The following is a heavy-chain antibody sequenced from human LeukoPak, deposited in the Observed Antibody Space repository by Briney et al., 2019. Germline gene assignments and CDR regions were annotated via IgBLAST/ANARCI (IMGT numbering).Heavy chain of an antibody. CDR2: ISSNGGST. CDR3: ARDRYYGSGSYYRAFDY. J-gene: IGHJ4*02. D-gene: IGHD3-10*01. V-gene: IGHV3-64*01. Sequence: GGSLRLSCAASGFTFSSYAMHWVRQAPGKGLEYASAISSNGGSTYYANSVKGRFTISRDNSKNTLYLQMGSLRAEDMAVYYCARDRYYGSGSYYRAFDYWGQGTLVTVSS. CDR1: GFTFSSYA.